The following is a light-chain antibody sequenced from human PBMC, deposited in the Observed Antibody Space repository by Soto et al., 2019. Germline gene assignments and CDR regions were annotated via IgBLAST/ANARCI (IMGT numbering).Light chain of an antibody. CDR1: QSIGTW. Sequence: DIQMTQSPSTLSAFVGDSVTITCRASQSIGTWLAWYQQKPGKAPKLLIYKASTLESGVPSSFSGSGSGTEFTLTISSLQPDDSATDYCQQYNNYSGTFGQGTKVEIK. V-gene: IGKV1-5*03. CDR3: QQYNNYSGT. J-gene: IGKJ1*01. CDR2: KAS.